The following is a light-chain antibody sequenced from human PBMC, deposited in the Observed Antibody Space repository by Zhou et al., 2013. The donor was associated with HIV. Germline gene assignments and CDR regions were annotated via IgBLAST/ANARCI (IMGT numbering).Light chain of an antibody. J-gene: IGKJ2*01. V-gene: IGKV3-20*01. CDR3: QQYGSSPYT. CDR2: GAS. CDR1: QSVSSN. Sequence: EIVLTQSPATLSLSPGERASLSCRASQSVSSNLAWYQQKPGQAPRLLIYGASSRATGIPDRFSGSGSGTDFTLTISRLEPGDFAVYYCQQYGSSPYTFGQGTKLEIK.